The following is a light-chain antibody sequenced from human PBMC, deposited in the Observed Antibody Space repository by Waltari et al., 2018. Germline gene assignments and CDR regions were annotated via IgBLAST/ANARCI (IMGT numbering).Light chain of an antibody. J-gene: IGLJ3*02. CDR3: SSYANSDTWV. CDR1: SSDVGSHIY. CDR2: DVD. Sequence: QSALTQPASVSGSPGQSITISCTGTSSDVGSHIYVSWYQQHPGNAPKLLISDVDKRPSGVSFRFSGSKSGNTASLTISGLQPEDEADYYCSSYANSDTWVFGGGTKLTVL. V-gene: IGLV2-14*03.